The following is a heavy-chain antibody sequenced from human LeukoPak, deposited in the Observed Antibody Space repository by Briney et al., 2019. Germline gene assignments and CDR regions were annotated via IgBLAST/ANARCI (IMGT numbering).Heavy chain of an antibody. CDR2: IYTSGTT. CDR3: ARDELEADYFDILTGGDRGSFDI. D-gene: IGHD3-9*01. J-gene: IGHJ3*02. V-gene: IGHV4-4*07. CDR1: NGSISIYY. Sequence: SETLSLTCTVSNGSISIYYWSWIRQPAGKGLEWIGRIYTSGTTNYNPSLKSRVTMSVDTSKNQFSLKLRSVTAADTAVYYCARDELEADYFDILTGGDRGSFDIWGQGTMVTVSS.